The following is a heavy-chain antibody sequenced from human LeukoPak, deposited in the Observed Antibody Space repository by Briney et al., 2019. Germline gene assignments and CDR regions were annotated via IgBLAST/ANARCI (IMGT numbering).Heavy chain of an antibody. J-gene: IGHJ4*02. CDR2: IKRKIDGERT. V-gene: IGHV3-15*01. CDR3: TTGYSSGYIEDY. CDR1: GFRFSDAW. D-gene: IGHD3-22*01. Sequence: GGSLRLSCAASGFRFSDAWMSSVRQAPGKGLERVGRIKRKIDGERTDYVESVKGRFIISRDDSTNTLCLQMNSLKIEDTAVYYCTTGYSSGYIEDYWGQGTRVSVSS.